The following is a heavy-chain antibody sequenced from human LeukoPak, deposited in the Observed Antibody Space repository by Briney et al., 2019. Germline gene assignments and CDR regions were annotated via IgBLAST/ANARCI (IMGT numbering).Heavy chain of an antibody. Sequence: ASVKVSCKASGYTFTNYGFNWVRQAPGQGLEWMGWISAYNGNTNYAQNLQGRVTMTTDTSTSTAYMELRNLRSDDPAVYYCARVSYCSSTSCYLFDYWGQGTLVT. D-gene: IGHD2-2*01. CDR3: ARVSYCSSTSCYLFDY. CDR2: ISAYNGNT. J-gene: IGHJ4*02. V-gene: IGHV1-18*01. CDR1: GYTFTNYG.